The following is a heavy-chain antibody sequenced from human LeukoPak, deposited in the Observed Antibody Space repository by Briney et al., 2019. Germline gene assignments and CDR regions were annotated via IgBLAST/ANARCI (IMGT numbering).Heavy chain of an antibody. V-gene: IGHV4-59*01. Sequence: SETLSLTCTVSGGSISSYYWSWIRQPPGKGLEWVGYIYYSGSTNYNPSLKSRVTISVDTSKNQFSLKLSSVTAADTAVYYCARDRGYGMDVWGQGTTVTVSS. CDR1: GGSISSYY. J-gene: IGHJ6*02. CDR2: IYYSGST. CDR3: ARDRGYGMDV.